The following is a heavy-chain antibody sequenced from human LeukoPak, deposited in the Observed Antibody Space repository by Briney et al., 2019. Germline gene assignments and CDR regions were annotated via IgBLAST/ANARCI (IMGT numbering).Heavy chain of an antibody. V-gene: IGHV1-69*05. CDR1: GGTFSSYA. CDR2: IIPIFGTA. D-gene: IGHD1-26*01. J-gene: IGHJ5*02. Sequence: SVKVSCKASGGTFSSYAISWVRQAPGQGLEWMGGIIPIFGTAHYAQKFQGRVTITTDESTSTAYMELSSLRAEDTAVYYCAKDQGSYYEGWFDPWGQGTLVTVSS. CDR3: AKDQGSYYEGWFDP.